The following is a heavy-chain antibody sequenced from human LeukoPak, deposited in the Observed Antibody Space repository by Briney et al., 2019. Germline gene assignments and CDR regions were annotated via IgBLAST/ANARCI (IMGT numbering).Heavy chain of an antibody. CDR1: GFTFSSYG. CDR3: ARTGDSSGYYYESGYYFDY. Sequence: GGSLRLSCAASGFTFSSYGMHWVRQAPGKGLEWVAVIWYDGSNKYYADSVKGRFTISRGNSKNTLYLQMNSLRAEDTAVYYCARTGDSSGYYYESGYYFDYWGQGTLVTVSS. CDR2: IWYDGSNK. D-gene: IGHD3-22*01. J-gene: IGHJ4*02. V-gene: IGHV3-33*01.